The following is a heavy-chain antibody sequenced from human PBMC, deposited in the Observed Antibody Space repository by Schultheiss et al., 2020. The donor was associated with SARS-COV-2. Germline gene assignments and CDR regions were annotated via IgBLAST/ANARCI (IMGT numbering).Heavy chain of an antibody. CDR1: GGSISSGGYY. Sequence: SETLSLTCTVSGGSISSGGYYWSWIRQHPGKGLEWIGYIYYSGSTYYNPSLKSRVTISVDRSKNQFSLKLSSVTAADTAVYYCARADSSGWWILDYWGQGTLVTVSS. J-gene: IGHJ4*02. V-gene: IGHV4-31*03. CDR2: IYYSGST. D-gene: IGHD6-19*01. CDR3: ARADSSGWWILDY.